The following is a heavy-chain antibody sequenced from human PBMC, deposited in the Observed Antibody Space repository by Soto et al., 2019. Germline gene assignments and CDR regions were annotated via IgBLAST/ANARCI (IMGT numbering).Heavy chain of an antibody. CDR2: ISYDGSNK. CDR1: GFTFSSYA. J-gene: IGHJ4*02. V-gene: IGHV3-30-3*01. D-gene: IGHD1-26*01. CDR3: ARVFDSGSYN. Sequence: QVQLVESGGGVVQPGRSLGLSCAASGFTFSSYAMHWVRQAPGKGLEWVAVISYDGSNKYYADSVKGRFTISRDNSKNTLYLQMNSLRAEDTAVYYCARVFDSGSYNWGQGTLVTVSS.